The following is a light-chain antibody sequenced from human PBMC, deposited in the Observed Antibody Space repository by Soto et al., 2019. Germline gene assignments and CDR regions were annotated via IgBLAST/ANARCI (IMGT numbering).Light chain of an antibody. CDR1: QSVDSK. CDR2: GAS. Sequence: EIVMTQSPATLSVSPGERATLSCRASQSVDSKLAWYQQKPGQGPRLPIYGASSRATGIPARFIGSGSGTAFPLPISSLQSEDVAVYYCQHYSTWLWTFGQGTKVEIK. CDR3: QHYSTWLWT. J-gene: IGKJ1*01. V-gene: IGKV3-15*01.